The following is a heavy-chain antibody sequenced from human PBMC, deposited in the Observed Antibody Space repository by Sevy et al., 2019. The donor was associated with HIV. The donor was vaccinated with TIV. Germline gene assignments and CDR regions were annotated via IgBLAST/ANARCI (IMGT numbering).Heavy chain of an antibody. V-gene: IGHV4-39*01. CDR3: ARHAGNLVEATNSYFDS. D-gene: IGHD2-15*01. CDR2: IYDSGST. J-gene: IGHJ4*02. CDR1: GGSISSSSYH. Sequence: SETLSLTCTVSGGSISSSSYHRGWIRQTPGKGLEWIGSIYDSGSTYYKPSLKRRVTISVDTSKNQFSLKLSSVTAAETAVYYWARHAGNLVEATNSYFDSWGQGILVTVSS.